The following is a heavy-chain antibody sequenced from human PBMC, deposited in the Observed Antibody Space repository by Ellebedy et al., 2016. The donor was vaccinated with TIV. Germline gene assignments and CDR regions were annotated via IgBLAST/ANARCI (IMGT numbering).Heavy chain of an antibody. Sequence: PGGSLRLSCAASGFTFNRHAMTWVRQAPGKGMEWVSGITTSGYNTYYANSVKGRFTISRDDSKNTLYLQMNILRADDTAVYYCAKVGGFSGYEYFGVNWFDLWGQGTLVTVSS. CDR1: GFTFNRHA. J-gene: IGHJ5*02. CDR2: ITTSGYNT. CDR3: AKVGGFSGYEYFGVNWFDL. D-gene: IGHD5-12*01. V-gene: IGHV3-23*01.